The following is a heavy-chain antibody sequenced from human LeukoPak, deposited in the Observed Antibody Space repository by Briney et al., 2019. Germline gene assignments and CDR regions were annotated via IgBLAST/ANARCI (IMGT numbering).Heavy chain of an antibody. CDR3: FLLEVAGTWVDY. Sequence: ASVRVSCKASGYTFTGYYMHWVRQAPGQGLEWMGIINPSGGSTSYAQKFQGRVTMTRDTSTSTVYMELSSLRSEDTAVYYCFLLEVAGTWVDYWGQGTLVTVSS. CDR1: GYTFTGYY. J-gene: IGHJ4*02. D-gene: IGHD5-24*01. V-gene: IGHV1-46*01. CDR2: INPSGGST.